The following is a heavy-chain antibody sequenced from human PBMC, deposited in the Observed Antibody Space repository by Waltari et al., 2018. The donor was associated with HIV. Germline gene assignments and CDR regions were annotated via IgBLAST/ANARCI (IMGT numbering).Heavy chain of an antibody. CDR2: IYYSGST. V-gene: IGHV4-59*01. CDR3: ARDRDFWSGHYYYYGMDV. D-gene: IGHD3-3*01. CDR1: GGSISSYY. J-gene: IGHJ6*02. Sequence: QVQLQESGPGLVKPSETLSLTCTVSGGSISSYYGSWIRQPPGKGLEWIGYIYYSGSTNYNPSLKSRVTISVDTSKNQFSLKLSSVTAADTAVYYCARDRDFWSGHYYYYGMDVWGQGTTVTVSS.